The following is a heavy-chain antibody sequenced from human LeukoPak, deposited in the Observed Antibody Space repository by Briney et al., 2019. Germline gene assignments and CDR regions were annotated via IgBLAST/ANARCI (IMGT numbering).Heavy chain of an antibody. V-gene: IGHV3-23*01. CDR1: GFSFSNSS. J-gene: IGHJ4*02. D-gene: IGHD6-13*01. CDR2: ISAAGGSK. Sequence: GGSLRLPCAASGFSFSNSSMNWVRQAPGKGLEWVASISAAGGSKHYAASVKGRFTISRDNSKNTLSRQMNSLTAEDTALYYCVKDDSTSWYDSFFDSWGQGTLVTVSS. CDR3: VKDDSTSWYDSFFDS.